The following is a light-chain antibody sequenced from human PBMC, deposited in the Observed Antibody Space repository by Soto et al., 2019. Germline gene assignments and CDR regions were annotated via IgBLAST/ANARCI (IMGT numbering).Light chain of an antibody. J-gene: IGKJ3*01. CDR1: QTVIRY. CDR2: AVS. V-gene: IGKV1-39*01. CDR3: QQSYSTLFT. Sequence: IQMTQFPSSLSASVGDRVTITCRAGQTVIRYLNWYQQKPGRAPNLLIYAVSNLQSGVPSRFSGSGSGTEFTLTISDLQPEDVATYYCQQSYSTLFTFGPGPKVDIK.